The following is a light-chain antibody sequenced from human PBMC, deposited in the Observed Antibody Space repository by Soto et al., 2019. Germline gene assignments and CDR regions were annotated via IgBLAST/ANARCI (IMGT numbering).Light chain of an antibody. V-gene: IGLV2-8*01. CDR1: SSDVGAYKY. J-gene: IGLJ3*02. Sequence: QSVLTQPPSASGSPGQSVTISCTGTSSDVGAYKYVSWYQQHPGKAPKLMIYEVSKRPSGVPDRFSGSKSGNTASLTVSGLQAEDEADYYCTSYAGSNIWVFGGGTKLTVL. CDR3: TSYAGSNIWV. CDR2: EVS.